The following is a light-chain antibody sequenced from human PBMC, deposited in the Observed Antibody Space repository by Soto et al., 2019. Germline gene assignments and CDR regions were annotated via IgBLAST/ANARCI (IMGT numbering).Light chain of an antibody. Sequence: DVVMTQTPLSLPVTPGQPASISCKSSQSLLHSDGKTYLYWYLQKAGQPPQLLIYEVSTRFSGVPDRIIGSGSGTDFTLKISRVEAEDVGVYYCTQTRQLPHTFGQGTKLEIK. CDR2: EVS. V-gene: IGKV2D-29*01. CDR1: QSLLHSDGKTY. J-gene: IGKJ2*01. CDR3: TQTRQLPHT.